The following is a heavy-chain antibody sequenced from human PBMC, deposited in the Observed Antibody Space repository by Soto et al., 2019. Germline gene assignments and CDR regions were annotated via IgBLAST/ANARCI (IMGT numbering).Heavy chain of an antibody. CDR1: GFTFNTYA. CDR2: ISDSGGRT. V-gene: IGHV3-23*01. D-gene: IGHD6-19*01. Sequence: GGSLRLSCAASGFTFNTYAMSWVRQAPGKGLDWVSAISDSGGRTYYADSVKGRFTISRDNSKNTLYLQMNSLRAEDTAVYFCAKELVNSGWTYFDYWGQGTLVTVSS. J-gene: IGHJ4*02. CDR3: AKELVNSGWTYFDY.